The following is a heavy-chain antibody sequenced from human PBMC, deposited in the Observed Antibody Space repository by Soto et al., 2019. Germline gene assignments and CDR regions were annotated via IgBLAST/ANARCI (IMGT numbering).Heavy chain of an antibody. CDR2: IYYSGST. V-gene: IGHV4-39*01. CDR1: GGSISSSSYY. CDR3: ARHKRGSRRWEGTNGFDY. Sequence: SETLSLTCTVSGGSISSSSYYWGWIRQPPGKGLEWIGSIYYSGSTYYNPSLKSRVTISVDTSKNQFSLKLSSVTAADTAVYYCARHKRGSRRWEGTNGFDYWGQGTLVTVSS. J-gene: IGHJ4*02. D-gene: IGHD1-26*01.